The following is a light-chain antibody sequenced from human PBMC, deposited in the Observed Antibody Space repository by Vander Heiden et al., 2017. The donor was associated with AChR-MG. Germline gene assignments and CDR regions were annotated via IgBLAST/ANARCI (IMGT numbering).Light chain of an antibody. CDR1: SGSVSTSNY. Sequence: QTVVTQETSFSVSPGGTVTLTCGLSSGSVSTSNYPSWYQQTPGQPPLPLLYSTYTRSSGVPDRFSGSMVGNKAALTITGAQPEDECDYYCVLHMGSGIWVFGGGTRLTVL. CDR3: VLHMGSGIWV. V-gene: IGLV8-61*01. J-gene: IGLJ3*02. CDR2: STY.